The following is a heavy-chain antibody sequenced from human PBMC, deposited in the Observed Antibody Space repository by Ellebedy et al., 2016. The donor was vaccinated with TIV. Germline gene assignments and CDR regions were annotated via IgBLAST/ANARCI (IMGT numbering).Heavy chain of an antibody. Sequence: GESLKISCAASGFTFSRYAIAWVRQTPGKGLEWVSGIVGSGDTIYYADSVKGRFTISRDNSKNTLYLEMNSLRVEDTAIYYCAKDQVAGDGRWVFDFWGQGTVVTVSS. D-gene: IGHD5-24*01. V-gene: IGHV3-23*01. CDR3: AKDQVAGDGRWVFDF. CDR2: IVGSGDTI. J-gene: IGHJ3*01. CDR1: GFTFSRYA.